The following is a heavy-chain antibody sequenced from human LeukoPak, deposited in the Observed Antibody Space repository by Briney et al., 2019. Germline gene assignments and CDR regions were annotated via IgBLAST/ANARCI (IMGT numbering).Heavy chain of an antibody. CDR3: AHTSTLTFGGVIALDY. CDR1: GFSLITSGVG. Sequence: SGPTLVKPTQTLTLTCTFSGFSLITSGVGVGWIRQPPGKALEWLALIYWDDDKRYSPSLKSRLTITKDTSKNQVVLTMTNMDPVDTATYYCAHTSTLTFGGVIALDYWGQGTLVTVSS. V-gene: IGHV2-5*02. J-gene: IGHJ4*02. D-gene: IGHD3-16*02. CDR2: IYWDDDK.